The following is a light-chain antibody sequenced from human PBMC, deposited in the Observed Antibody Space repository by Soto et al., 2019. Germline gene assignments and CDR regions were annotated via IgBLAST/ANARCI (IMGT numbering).Light chain of an antibody. CDR2: DAS. CDR1: QSVSSY. Sequence: EIVLTQSPATLSLSPGERATLSCRASQSVSSYLAWYQQKPGQAPRLLIYDASNRATGIPARFSGSGSGTDFTLIISSLEPEDFAVYYCQQRSNWPPGSITFGQGTRLEIK. V-gene: IGKV3-11*01. J-gene: IGKJ5*01. CDR3: QQRSNWPPGSIT.